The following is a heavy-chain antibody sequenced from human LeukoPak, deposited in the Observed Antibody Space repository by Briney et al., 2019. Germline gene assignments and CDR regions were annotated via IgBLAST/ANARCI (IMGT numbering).Heavy chain of an antibody. J-gene: IGHJ6*02. CDR2: INHSGST. V-gene: IGHV4-34*01. Sequence: SETLSLTCAVYGGSFSGYYWSWIRQPPGKGREWIGEINHSGSTNYNPSLKSRVIISLDTSKNQFSLKLSSVTAADTAVYYCARKDYYGSYVWGQGTTVTVSS. D-gene: IGHD3-10*01. CDR3: ARKDYYGSYV. CDR1: GGSFSGYY.